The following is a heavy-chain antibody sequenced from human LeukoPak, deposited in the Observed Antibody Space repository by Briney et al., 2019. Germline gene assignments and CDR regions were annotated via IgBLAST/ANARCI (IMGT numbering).Heavy chain of an antibody. CDR2: ISSSGSTI. CDR1: GFTFSDYY. CDR3: ASEYSSSPDAFDI. J-gene: IGHJ3*02. V-gene: IGHV3-11*01. D-gene: IGHD6-6*01. Sequence: GGSLRLSCAASGFTFSDYYMSWIRQAPGKGLEWVSYISSSGSTIYYADSVKGRFTISRDNAKNSLYLQMNSLRAEDTAVYYCASEYSSSPDAFDIWGQGTMVTDSS.